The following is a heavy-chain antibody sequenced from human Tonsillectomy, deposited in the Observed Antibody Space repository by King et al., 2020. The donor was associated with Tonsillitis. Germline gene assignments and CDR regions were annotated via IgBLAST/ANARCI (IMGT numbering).Heavy chain of an antibody. J-gene: IGHJ4*02. CDR2: ISYDGSNK. CDR1: GFTFSSYA. D-gene: IGHD2-2*01. Sequence: VQLVESGGGVVQPGRSLRLSCAASGFTFSSYAMHWVRQAPGKGLEWVAVISYDGSNKYYADSGKGRFTISRDNSKNTLYLRMNSLRAEDTAVCYCAREYACSTSCPPDYWGQGTLVTVSS. CDR3: AREYACSTSCPPDY. V-gene: IGHV3-30-3*01.